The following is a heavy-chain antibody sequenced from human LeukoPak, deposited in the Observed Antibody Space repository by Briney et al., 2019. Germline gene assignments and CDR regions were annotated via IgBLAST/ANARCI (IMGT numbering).Heavy chain of an antibody. V-gene: IGHV4-34*01. J-gene: IGHJ5*02. CDR2: INHSGST. Sequence: SETLSLTCVVYGGSFNGYYWSWIRQPPGKGLEWIGEINHSGSTNYNPSLKSRVTISVDTSKNQFSLKLSSVTAADTAVYYCARNYYDSSGGFDPWGQRTLVTVSS. CDR1: GGSFNGYY. D-gene: IGHD3-22*01. CDR3: ARNYYDSSGGFDP.